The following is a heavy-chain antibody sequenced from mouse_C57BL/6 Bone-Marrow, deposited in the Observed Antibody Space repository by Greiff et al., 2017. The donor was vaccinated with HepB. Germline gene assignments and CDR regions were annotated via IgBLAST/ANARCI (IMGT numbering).Heavy chain of an antibody. CDR2: IDPENGDT. V-gene: IGHV14-4*01. Sequence: VQLQQSGAELVRPGASVKLSCTASGFNIKDDYMHWVKQRPEQGLEWIGWIDPENGDTEYASKFQGKATITADTPSITAYLQLSSLTSEDTAVYYCTPIYYDYDSYVWGTGTTVTVSS. CDR1: GFNIKDDY. J-gene: IGHJ1*03. CDR3: TPIYYDYDSYV. D-gene: IGHD2-4*01.